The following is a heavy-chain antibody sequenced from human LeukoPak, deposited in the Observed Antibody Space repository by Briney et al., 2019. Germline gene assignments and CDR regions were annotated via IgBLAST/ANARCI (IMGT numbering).Heavy chain of an antibody. D-gene: IGHD4-23*01. J-gene: IGHJ4*02. CDR2: IYYSGST. CDR3: ARDNYYGGNDY. CDR1: GGSISSYY. Sequence: PSETLSLTCTVSGGSISSYYWSWIRQPPGKGLEWLGYIYYSGSTNYNPSLKSRVTISVDTSKNQFSLKLSSVTAADAAVYYCARDNYYGGNDYWGQGTLVTVSS. V-gene: IGHV4-59*01.